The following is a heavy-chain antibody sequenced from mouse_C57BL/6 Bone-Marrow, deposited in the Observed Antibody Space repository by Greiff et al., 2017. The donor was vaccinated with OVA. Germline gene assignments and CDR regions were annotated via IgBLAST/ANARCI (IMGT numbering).Heavy chain of an antibody. CDR3: ARRILSTKGYWYFDV. CDR1: GYTFTSYW. CDR2: IDPSDSET. Sequence: QVQLQQPGAELVRPGSSVKLSCKASGYTFTSYWMHWVKQRPIQGLEWIGNIDPSDSETHYTQKFKDKATLTVDKSSSTAYMQLSSLTSEDSAVYYCARRILSTKGYWYFDVWGTGTTVTVSS. V-gene: IGHV1-52*01. J-gene: IGHJ1*03. D-gene: IGHD1-1*01.